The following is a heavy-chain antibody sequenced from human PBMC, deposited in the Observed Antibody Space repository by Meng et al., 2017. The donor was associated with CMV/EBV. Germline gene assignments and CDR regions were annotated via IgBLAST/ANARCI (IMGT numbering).Heavy chain of an antibody. V-gene: IGHV1-2*02. Sequence: ASVQVSCKASGYTFIGYYMHWVRQAPGQGLEWMGWINPNSGGTNYAQKFRGRVTMTEDTSISTAYMELSRLRSDDAAVYYCARLSGYCSSTSCHLLRFLEWQYNWFDPWGQGTLVTVSS. D-gene: IGHD2-2*01. CDR1: GYTFIGYY. CDR2: INPNSGGT. J-gene: IGHJ5*02. CDR3: ARLSGYCSSTSCHLLRFLEWQYNWFDP.